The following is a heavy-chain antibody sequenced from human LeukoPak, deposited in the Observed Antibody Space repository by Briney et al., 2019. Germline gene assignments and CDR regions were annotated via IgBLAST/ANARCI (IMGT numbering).Heavy chain of an antibody. V-gene: IGHV3-21*01. CDR3: ARETSVVATGAFDC. Sequence: KAGGSLRLSCAASAFTFSSYSMNWVRQAPGKGLEWGSSISSSSSYINYADSVRGRFTISRDNAKNSLYLHMNSLRAEDTAVYYCARETSVVATGAFDCWGQGTLVTVSS. D-gene: IGHD5-12*01. CDR1: AFTFSSYS. CDR2: ISSSSSYI. J-gene: IGHJ4*02.